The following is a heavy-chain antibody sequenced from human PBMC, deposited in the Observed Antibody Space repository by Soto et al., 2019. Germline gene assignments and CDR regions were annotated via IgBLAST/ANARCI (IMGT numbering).Heavy chain of an antibody. D-gene: IGHD1-20*01. CDR1: GGTFSSYD. CDR3: ARSITGTVSYYYGMDV. V-gene: IGHV1-69*12. Sequence: QVQLVQSGAEVKKPGSSVKVSCKASGGTFSSYDISWVRQAPVQGLEWMGGIIPIFGTANYAQKFQGRVTITADESTSTAYMELSSLRSEDTAVYYCARSITGTVSYYYGMDVWGQGTTVTVSS. J-gene: IGHJ6*02. CDR2: IIPIFGTA.